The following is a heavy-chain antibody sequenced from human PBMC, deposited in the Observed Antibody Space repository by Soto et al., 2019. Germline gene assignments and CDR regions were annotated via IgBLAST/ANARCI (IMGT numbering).Heavy chain of an antibody. CDR2: IWYDGSNK. V-gene: IGHV3-33*01. CDR1: GFTFSSYG. J-gene: IGHJ4*02. D-gene: IGHD5-18*01. Sequence: GGSLRLSCAASGFTFSSYGMHWVRQAPGKGLEWVAVIWYDGSNKYYADSVKGRFTISRDNSKNTLYLQMNSLRAEDTAVYYCARDPGYSYGTFDYWGQGTLVTVSS. CDR3: ARDPGYSYGTFDY.